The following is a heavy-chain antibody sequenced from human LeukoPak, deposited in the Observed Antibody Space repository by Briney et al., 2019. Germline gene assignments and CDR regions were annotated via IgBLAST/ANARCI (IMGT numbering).Heavy chain of an antibody. D-gene: IGHD6-25*01. J-gene: IGHJ4*02. CDR2: INPNSGGT. V-gene: IGHV1-2*02. CDR1: GYTFTGYY. Sequence: ASVKVSCKASGYTFTGYYMHWVRPAPGQGLEWMGWINPNSGGTNYAQKFQGRVTMTRATSISTVYMELSRLRSDDTAVYYCARVRAEGIDYWGQGTLVTVSS. CDR3: ARVRAEGIDY.